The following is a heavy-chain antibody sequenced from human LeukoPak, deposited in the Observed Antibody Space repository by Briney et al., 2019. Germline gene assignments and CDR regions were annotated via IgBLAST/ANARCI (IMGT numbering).Heavy chain of an antibody. CDR3: ARVVERRGFWSGFSLVSWYFDL. CDR1: GFTFTDYY. J-gene: IGHJ2*01. Sequence: GGSLRLSCATSGFTFTDYYMSWIRQAPGKGLEWVSYISVSGTTMYYADSVKGRFTLSRDNAKNSLYLQMNSLRAEDTAVYYCARVVERRGFWSGFSLVSWYFDLWGRGTLVTVSS. CDR2: ISVSGTTM. V-gene: IGHV3-11*04. D-gene: IGHD3-3*01.